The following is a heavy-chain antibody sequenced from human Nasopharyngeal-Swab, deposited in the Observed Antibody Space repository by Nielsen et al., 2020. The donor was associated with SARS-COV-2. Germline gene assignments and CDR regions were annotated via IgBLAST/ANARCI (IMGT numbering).Heavy chain of an antibody. CDR2: ISSSSSTI. D-gene: IGHD2-2*01. CDR1: GFTFSSYS. CDR3: ARATRPRYCSSTSCFNWFDT. V-gene: IGHV3-48*01. Sequence: GESLKISCAASGFTFSSYSMNWVRQAPGKGLEWVSYISSSSSTIYYADSVKGRFTISRDNAKNSLYLQMNSLRAEDTAVYYCARATRPRYCSSTSCFNWFDTWGQGTLVTVSS. J-gene: IGHJ5*02.